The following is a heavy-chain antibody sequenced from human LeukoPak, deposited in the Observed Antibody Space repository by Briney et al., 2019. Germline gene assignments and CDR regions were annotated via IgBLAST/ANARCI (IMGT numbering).Heavy chain of an antibody. D-gene: IGHD3-22*01. V-gene: IGHV3-23*01. J-gene: IGHJ4*02. CDR2: ISTSGGSS. CDR3: AIMHPYYDGSGYWVQ. CDR1: GFTFGSYA. Sequence: GGSLRLSCAASGFTFGSYAMSWVRQAPGKGLEWVPGISTSGGSSSYADSVKGRFTISRDNPRNTLYMEMNSLRAEDTALYYCAIMHPYYDGSGYWVQWGQGTLVTVSS.